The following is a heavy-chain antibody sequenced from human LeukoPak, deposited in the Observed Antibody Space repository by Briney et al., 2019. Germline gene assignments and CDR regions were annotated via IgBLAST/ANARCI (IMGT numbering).Heavy chain of an antibody. Sequence: ASVKVSCKASGYTFTGYYMHWVRQAPGQGLEWMGWINPNSGGTNYAQKFQGRVTMTRDTSISTAYMELSRLRSDDTAVYYCARAYEYCSSTSCYTGWFDPWGQGTLVTVSS. CDR2: INPNSGGT. V-gene: IGHV1-2*02. J-gene: IGHJ5*02. D-gene: IGHD2-2*02. CDR3: ARAYEYCSSTSCYTGWFDP. CDR1: GYTFTGYY.